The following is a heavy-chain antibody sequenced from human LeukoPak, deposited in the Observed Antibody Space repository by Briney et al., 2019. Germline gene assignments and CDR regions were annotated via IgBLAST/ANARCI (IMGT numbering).Heavy chain of an antibody. CDR1: GFTFSSYS. D-gene: IGHD2-2*01. CDR2: ISSSSSYI. CDR3: ARDRVVDIGVVPAAHGWFDP. V-gene: IGHV3-21*01. Sequence: GGSLRLSCAASGFTFSSYSMNWVRQAPGKGLEWVSSISSSSSYIYYADSVKGRFTISRDNAKNSLYLQMNSLRAEDTAVYYCARDRVVDIGVVPAAHGWFDPWGQGTLVTVSS. J-gene: IGHJ5*02.